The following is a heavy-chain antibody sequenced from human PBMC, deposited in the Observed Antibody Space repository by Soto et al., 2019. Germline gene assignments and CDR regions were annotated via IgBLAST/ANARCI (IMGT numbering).Heavy chain of an antibody. CDR2: ISSSSSTT. CDR1: GFTFSNAC. CDR3: AREIMITFGGVIAPAYGMDV. V-gene: IGHV3-48*02. Sequence: VGSLRLSCAASGFTFSNACMNWVRQAPGKGLEWVSYISSSSSTTYYADSVKGRFTISRDNAKNSLYLQMNSLRDEDTAVYYCAREIMITFGGVIAPAYGMDVWGQGTTVTLYS. D-gene: IGHD3-16*02. J-gene: IGHJ6*02.